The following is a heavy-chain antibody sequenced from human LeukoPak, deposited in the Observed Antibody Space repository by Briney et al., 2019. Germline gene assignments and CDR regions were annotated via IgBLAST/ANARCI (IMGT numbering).Heavy chain of an antibody. Sequence: SETLSLTCTVSGGSISSYYWSWIRQPPGKGLEWIGYIYYSGSTNYNPSLKSRVTISVDTSKNQFSLKLSSVTAADTAVYYCARGGGYSGYDPSPFDYWGQGTLVTVSS. D-gene: IGHD5-12*01. CDR1: GGSISSYY. CDR3: ARGGGYSGYDPSPFDY. V-gene: IGHV4-59*01. CDR2: IYYSGST. J-gene: IGHJ4*02.